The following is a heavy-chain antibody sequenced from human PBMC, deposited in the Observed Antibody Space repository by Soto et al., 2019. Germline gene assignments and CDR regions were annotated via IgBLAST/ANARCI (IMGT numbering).Heavy chain of an antibody. CDR2: IWYDGSNK. CDR3: ARALPHPVYSSSWYQYYCDY. Sequence: QVQLVESGGGVVQPGRSLRLSCAASGFTFSSYGMHWVRQAPGKGLEWVAVIWYDGSNKYYADSVKGRFTISRDNSKNTLYLQMNSLRAEDTAVYYCARALPHPVYSSSWYQYYCDYWGQGTLVTVSS. CDR1: GFTFSSYG. V-gene: IGHV3-33*01. D-gene: IGHD6-13*01. J-gene: IGHJ4*02.